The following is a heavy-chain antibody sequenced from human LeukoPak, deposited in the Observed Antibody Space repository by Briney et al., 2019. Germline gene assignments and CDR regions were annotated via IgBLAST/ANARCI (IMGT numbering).Heavy chain of an antibody. D-gene: IGHD1-26*01. V-gene: IGHV3-23*01. J-gene: IGHJ4*02. CDR2: VSGSGGST. Sequence: GGSLRLSCAASGFTFSSYAMSWVRQAPGKGLEWVSAVSGSGGSTYYADSVKGRFTISRDNSKNTLYLQMNSLRAEDTAVYYCANVGGSRYFDYWGQGTLVTVSS. CDR3: ANVGGSRYFDY. CDR1: GFTFSSYA.